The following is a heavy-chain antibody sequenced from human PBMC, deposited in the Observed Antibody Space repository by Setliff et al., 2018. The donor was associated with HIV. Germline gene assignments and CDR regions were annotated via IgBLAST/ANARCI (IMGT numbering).Heavy chain of an antibody. Sequence: ASVKVSCKASGYTFTSYAIHWVRQAPGQSLEWMGCINGGKGDTKYPQRFQGRVTITRDTSANTAYMELSSLRSEDTAFCYCARGTGPTDWLTDYWGQGALVTVSS. J-gene: IGHJ4*02. D-gene: IGHD3-9*01. CDR1: GYTFTSYA. V-gene: IGHV1-3*01. CDR2: INGGKGDT. CDR3: ARGTGPTDWLTDY.